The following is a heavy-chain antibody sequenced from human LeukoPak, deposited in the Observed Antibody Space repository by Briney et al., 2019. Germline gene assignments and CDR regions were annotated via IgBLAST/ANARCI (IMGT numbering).Heavy chain of an antibody. J-gene: IGHJ4*02. D-gene: IGHD3-9*01. Sequence: MSSETLSLTCTGSGGSINKYYWSWIRQSPGKGLEGLGYVHDSAGTIYNPSLKSRVTISIGTSKTQFSLKVSSVTTADTAVYYCAKGRKDFDTNPGPFDSWGQGILVTVSS. CDR2: VHDSAGT. V-gene: IGHV4-59*01. CDR3: AKGRKDFDTNPGPFDS. CDR1: GGSINKYY.